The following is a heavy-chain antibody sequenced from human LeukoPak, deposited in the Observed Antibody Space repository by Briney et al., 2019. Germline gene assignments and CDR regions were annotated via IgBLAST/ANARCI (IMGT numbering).Heavy chain of an antibody. CDR2: IYPGDSDT. J-gene: IGHJ6*02. V-gene: IGHV5-51*01. Sequence: GESLKISCKGSGYSFTSYWIGWVRQMPGKGLEWMGIIYPGDSDTRYSPPFQGQVTISADKSISTAYLQWSSLKASDTAMYYCARRQTARYYYYGMDVWGQGTTVTVSS. CDR3: ARRQTARYYYYGMDV. D-gene: IGHD5-18*01. CDR1: GYSFTSYW.